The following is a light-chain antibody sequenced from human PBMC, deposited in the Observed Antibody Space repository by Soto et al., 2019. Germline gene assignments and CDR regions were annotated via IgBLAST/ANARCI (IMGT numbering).Light chain of an antibody. CDR3: QQSDSFPRT. J-gene: IGKJ3*01. CDR1: QGIRNW. Sequence: DIQMTQSPSSVSASVGDRVTITCRASQGIRNWLAWYQQKPGKAPKLLIYHASSLKSGVPSRFSGSGFGTDFTLTISSLQPEDFATYYGQQSDSFPRTFGPGTTVDIK. CDR2: HAS. V-gene: IGKV1D-12*01.